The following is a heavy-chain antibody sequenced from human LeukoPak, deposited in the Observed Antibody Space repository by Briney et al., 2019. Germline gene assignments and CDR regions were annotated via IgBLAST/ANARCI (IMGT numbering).Heavy chain of an antibody. CDR2: LSWNSGSI. CDR3: AKDTAYRIAAAGSFDY. V-gene: IGHV3-9*01. J-gene: IGHJ4*02. Sequence: GGSLRLSCAASGFTFDDYAMHWVRQAPGKGLEWVSGLSWNSGSIGYADSVKGRFTISRDNAKNSLYLQMNSLRAEDTALYYCAKDTAYRIAAAGSFDYWGQGTLVTVSS. CDR1: GFTFDDYA. D-gene: IGHD6-13*01.